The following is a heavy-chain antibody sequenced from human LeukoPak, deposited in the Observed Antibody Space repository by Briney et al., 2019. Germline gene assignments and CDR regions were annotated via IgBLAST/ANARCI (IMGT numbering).Heavy chain of an antibody. CDR2: IYPGDSDT. D-gene: IGHD1-26*01. CDR3: ARPDNSGSFGGVVY. J-gene: IGHJ4*02. V-gene: IGHV5-51*01. CDR1: GYSFTSYW. Sequence: GESLKISCKGSGYSFTSYWIGGVRPMPRKGLEWMGIIYPGDSDTTYSPSFQGHVTISADKSIRTAYLQWSSLKASDTAMYYCARPDNSGSFGGVVYWGQGTLVTVSS.